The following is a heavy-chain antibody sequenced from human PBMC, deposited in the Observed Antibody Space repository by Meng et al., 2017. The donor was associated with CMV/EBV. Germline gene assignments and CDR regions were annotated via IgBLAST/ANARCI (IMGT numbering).Heavy chain of an antibody. J-gene: IGHJ6*02. V-gene: IGHV1-18*01. CDR1: GYTFTSYG. D-gene: IGHD5-24*01. CDR3: ARARVGVEIGAHPSYYYYGMDV. Sequence: ASVKVSCKASGYTFTSYGISWMRQAPGQGLEWMGWISAYNGNTNYAQKLQGRVTMTTDTSTSTAYMELRSLRSDDTAVYYCARARVGVEIGAHPSYYYYGMDVWGQGTTVTVSS. CDR2: ISAYNGNT.